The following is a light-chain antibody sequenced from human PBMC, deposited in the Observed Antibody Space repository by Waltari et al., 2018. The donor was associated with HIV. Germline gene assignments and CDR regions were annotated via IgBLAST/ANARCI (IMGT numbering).Light chain of an antibody. Sequence: QSVLTQPPSVSGAPGQRVTISCTGSSSNIGAGYDVHWYQQLPGTAPKLLIYGNSTRPSGVPDRFSGSKSGTSASLAITGLQAEDEAEYYCQSYDSSLSGSWVFGGGTKLTVL. CDR2: GNS. J-gene: IGLJ3*02. CDR1: SSNIGAGYD. V-gene: IGLV1-40*01. CDR3: QSYDSSLSGSWV.